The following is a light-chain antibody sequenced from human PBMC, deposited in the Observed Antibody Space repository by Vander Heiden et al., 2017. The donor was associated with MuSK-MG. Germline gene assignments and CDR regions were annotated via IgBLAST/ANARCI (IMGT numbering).Light chain of an antibody. V-gene: IGKV1-39*01. CDR1: QSISSY. J-gene: IGKJ1*01. CDR2: AAS. CDR3: QQTYITRT. Sequence: DIQMTQSPSSLSASVGDRVTITCRASQSISSYLNWYQQKPGKAPKLLIYAASSLQSGVPSRVSGSGSGTDFTRTISSRQPENFATYYCQQTYITRTFGQGTKVEIK.